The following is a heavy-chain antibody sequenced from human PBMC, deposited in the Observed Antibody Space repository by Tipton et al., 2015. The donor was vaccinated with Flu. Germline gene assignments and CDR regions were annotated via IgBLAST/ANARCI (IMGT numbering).Heavy chain of an antibody. V-gene: IGHV4-39*01. CDR3: ARKGTKSPHDWNCIDH. Sequence: TLSLTCTVSGGPISSGGDYWSWIRQPPGKGLEWIGEISHTGSANYSPSLKGRVTISVDTSKNQFSLKLSSLTAADTAVYYCARKGTKSPHDWNCIDHWGQGTLVTVSS. J-gene: IGHJ4*02. D-gene: IGHD1-7*01. CDR1: GGPISSGGDY. CDR2: ISHTGSA.